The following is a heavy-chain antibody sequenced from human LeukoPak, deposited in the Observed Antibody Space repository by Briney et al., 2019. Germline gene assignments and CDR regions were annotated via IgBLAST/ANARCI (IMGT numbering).Heavy chain of an antibody. D-gene: IGHD3-10*01. CDR3: ARGGVYYGSGSNWFDP. Sequence: PSGTLSLTCAVSGASISSSNWWSWVRQPLGRGLEWIGEIYHSGSTNYNPSLKSRVTISLDKSKNQFSLKLNSVTAADTAVYYCARGGVYYGSGSNWFDPWGQGTLVTVSS. V-gene: IGHV4-4*02. J-gene: IGHJ5*02. CDR1: GASISSSNW. CDR2: IYHSGST.